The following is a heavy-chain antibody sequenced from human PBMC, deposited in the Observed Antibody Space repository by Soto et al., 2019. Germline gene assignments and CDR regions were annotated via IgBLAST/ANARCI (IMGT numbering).Heavy chain of an antibody. CDR1: GFTFDDYA. CDR2: ITATGGAI. CDR3: AREDYSSTWYSDY. J-gene: IGHJ4*02. Sequence: GGSLRLSCAASGFTFDDYAMSWVHQAPGKGLEWVSTITATGGAIYYAASVKGRFTISRDNSKNTLYLHMNSLTAEDTAVYYCAREDYSSTWYSDYWGQGTLVTAPQ. D-gene: IGHD6-13*01. V-gene: IGHV3-23*01.